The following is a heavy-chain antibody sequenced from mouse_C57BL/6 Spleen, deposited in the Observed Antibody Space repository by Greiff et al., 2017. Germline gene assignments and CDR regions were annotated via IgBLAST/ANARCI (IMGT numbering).Heavy chain of an antibody. CDR1: GYTFTGYW. CDR2: ILPGGGST. CDR3: ARLIYYDPPYAMDY. V-gene: IGHV1-9*01. Sequence: QVQLQQSGAELMKPGASVKLSCKATGYTFTGYWIEWVKQRPGHGLEWIGEILPGGGSTNYNGKFKGKATFTADTSSNTAYMQLSSLTTEDSAIYYCARLIYYDPPYAMDYWGQGTSVTVSS. D-gene: IGHD2-4*01. J-gene: IGHJ4*01.